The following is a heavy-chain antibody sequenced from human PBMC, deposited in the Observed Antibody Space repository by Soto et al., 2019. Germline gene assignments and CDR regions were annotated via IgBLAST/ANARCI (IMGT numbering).Heavy chain of an antibody. CDR3: ARVWGGVVVVPGANRGDF. V-gene: IGHV3-21*01. J-gene: IGHJ4*02. D-gene: IGHD2-2*01. CDR1: GFTFSTYS. Sequence: EVQLVESGEGLVKPGGSLRLSCAASGFTFSTYSMSWVRQAPGKGLEWVSSISPSSTYIHYADSVKGRFTISRDNAEKSVYLQMNSLRAEDTAIYYCARVWGGVVVVPGANRGDFWGQGTLVTVSS. CDR2: ISPSSTYI.